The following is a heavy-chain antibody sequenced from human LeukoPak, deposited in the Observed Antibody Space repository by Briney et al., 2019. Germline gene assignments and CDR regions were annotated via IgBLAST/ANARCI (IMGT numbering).Heavy chain of an antibody. V-gene: IGHV3-23*01. Sequence: GGSLRLSCAASGFTFSNYAMSWVRQAPGKGLEWASTLSGTGGSTYYADSVKGRFTISRDNSKNTLYLQVSSLRAEDTAVYYCANEIRPNDYWGQGTLVTVSS. CDR1: GFTFSNYA. CDR2: LSGTGGST. CDR3: ANEIRPNDY. D-gene: IGHD4-17*01. J-gene: IGHJ4*02.